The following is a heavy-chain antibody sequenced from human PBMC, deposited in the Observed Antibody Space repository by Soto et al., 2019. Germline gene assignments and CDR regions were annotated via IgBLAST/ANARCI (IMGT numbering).Heavy chain of an antibody. Sequence: EGQLVESGGGLVQPGESLRLSCAASGFTFSSYWMHWVRQVPGKGPVWVSRIDNDGNSPAYADSVKGRFTISRDNAKNTVYLQMNSLRAEDTAMYYCVRDRPHNWFAPWGQGTLVTVSS. CDR1: GFTFSSYW. V-gene: IGHV3-74*01. J-gene: IGHJ5*02. CDR2: IDNDGNSP. CDR3: VRDRPHNWFAP.